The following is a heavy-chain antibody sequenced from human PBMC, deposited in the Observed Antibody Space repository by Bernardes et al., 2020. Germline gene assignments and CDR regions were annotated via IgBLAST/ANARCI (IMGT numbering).Heavy chain of an antibody. CDR3: ARGGGRLLVPAAMYRSRDYGMDV. J-gene: IGHJ6*04. D-gene: IGHD2-2*01. CDR2: IYHSGST. Sequence: SETLSLTRAVSGGSISSSNWWSWVRQPPGKGLEWIGEIYHSGSTNYNPSLKSRVTISVDKSKNQFSLKLSSVTAADTAVYYCARGGGRLLVPAAMYRSRDYGMDVWGKGTTVTVSS. V-gene: IGHV4-4*02. CDR1: GGSISSSNW.